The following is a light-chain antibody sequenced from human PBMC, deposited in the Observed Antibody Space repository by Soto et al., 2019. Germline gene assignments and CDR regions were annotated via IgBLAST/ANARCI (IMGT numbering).Light chain of an antibody. CDR3: QQYNTYWT. J-gene: IGKJ1*01. CDR2: DAS. CDR1: QSISSW. V-gene: IGKV1-5*01. Sequence: DLQTTQSPSTLSASVGDRCTITCRASQSISSWLAWYQQKAGNAPNLLIYDASNLESGVPSRFSGSGSGTEFTLTISSLQPDDFATYYCQQYNTYWTFGQGTKVDIK.